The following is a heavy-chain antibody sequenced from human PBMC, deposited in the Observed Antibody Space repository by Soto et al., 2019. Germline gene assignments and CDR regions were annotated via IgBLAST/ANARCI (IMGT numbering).Heavy chain of an antibody. CDR2: LYSDGRT. CDR1: GFIVSSSY. Sequence: DVKLVETGGGLSQPGGSLRLSCAASGFIVSSSYMSWVRQAPGKGLEWVSVLYSDGRTYYADSVKGRFTISRDNSKNTLYLQMNSLSAEDTAVYYCARCSGWYGQCYFDCWGQGTLVTVSS. CDR3: ARCSGWYGQCYFDC. V-gene: IGHV3-53*02. D-gene: IGHD6-13*01. J-gene: IGHJ4*02.